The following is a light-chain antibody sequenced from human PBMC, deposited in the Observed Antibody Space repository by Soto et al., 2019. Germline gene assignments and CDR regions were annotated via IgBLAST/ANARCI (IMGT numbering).Light chain of an antibody. Sequence: EKVLTQSPATLAVSPGERATLSCRASQTISSNLAWYQQKPGQAPRLLIYGASTRVTGIPARFSGSGSGTEFTLTISSVQSEDFAIYYCQQYGSRLQTFGQGTKVEVK. J-gene: IGKJ1*01. CDR2: GAS. V-gene: IGKV3-15*01. CDR3: QQYGSRLQT. CDR1: QTISSN.